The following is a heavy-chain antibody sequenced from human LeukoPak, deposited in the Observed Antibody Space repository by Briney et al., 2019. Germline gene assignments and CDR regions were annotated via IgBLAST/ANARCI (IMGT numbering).Heavy chain of an antibody. CDR2: IYTSGST. Sequence: SETLSLTCTVSGGSISSYYWSWIRQPAGKGLDWIGRIYTSGSTNYNPSLKSRVTMSVDTSKNQFSLKLSSVTAADTAVYYCTSSSSGWFWNYWGQGTLVTVSS. CDR1: GGSISSYY. D-gene: IGHD6-19*01. V-gene: IGHV4-4*07. J-gene: IGHJ4*02. CDR3: TSSSSGWFWNY.